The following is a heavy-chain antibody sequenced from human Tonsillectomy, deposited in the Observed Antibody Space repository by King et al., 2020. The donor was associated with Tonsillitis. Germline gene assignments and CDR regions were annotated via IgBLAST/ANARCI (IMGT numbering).Heavy chain of an antibody. D-gene: IGHD3-3*01. CDR3: ARDRVAMFGVENMPFDP. CDR1: GFTFSRFN. CDR2: ISATTSTI. V-gene: IGHV3-48*01. Sequence: VQLVESGGSLVQPGGSLTLSCAASGFTFSRFNMNWVRQAPGKGLEWISFISATTSTIYYADSVKGRFTISRENSKNSLFLQMNSRRAEDTAVYYCARDRVAMFGVENMPFDPWGQGTLVTVSS. J-gene: IGHJ5*01.